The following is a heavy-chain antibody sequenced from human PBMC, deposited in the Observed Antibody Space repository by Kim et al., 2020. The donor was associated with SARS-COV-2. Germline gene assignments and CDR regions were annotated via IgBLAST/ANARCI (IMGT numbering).Heavy chain of an antibody. D-gene: IGHD3-9*01. CDR3: ARGGYDILTGHEAFDI. V-gene: IGHV1-69*04. CDR2: IIPILGIA. J-gene: IGHJ3*02. Sequence: SVKVSCKASGGTFSSYAISWVRQAPGQGLEWMGRIIPILGIANYAQKFQGRVTITADKSTSTAYMELSSLRSEDTAVYYCARGGYDILTGHEAFDIWGQGTMVTVSS. CDR1: GGTFSSYA.